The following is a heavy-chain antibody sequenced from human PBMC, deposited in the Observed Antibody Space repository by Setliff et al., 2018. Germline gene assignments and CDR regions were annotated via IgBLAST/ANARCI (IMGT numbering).Heavy chain of an antibody. V-gene: IGHV4-30-4*08. Sequence: SETLSLTCTVSGVSISSGDYYWSWIRQPPGKGLEWIGYSYSSGSTYYNPSLKSRVSISVDTSKNQFSLKLSSVTAADTSVYYCARESRYYYDNLGTLDYWGQGTLVTVSS. D-gene: IGHD3-22*01. CDR3: ARESRYYYDNLGTLDY. CDR1: GVSISSGDYY. CDR2: SYSSGST. J-gene: IGHJ4*02.